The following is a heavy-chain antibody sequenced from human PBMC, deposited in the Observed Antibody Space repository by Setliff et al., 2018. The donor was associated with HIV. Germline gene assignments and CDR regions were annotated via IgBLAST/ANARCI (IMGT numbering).Heavy chain of an antibody. CDR3: ARDRLGVGAWYYGSGSGDY. J-gene: IGHJ4*02. CDR2: INAGNGNT. D-gene: IGHD3-10*01. V-gene: IGHV1-3*01. Sequence: ASVKVSCKASGYTFSYYPMHWGGKAPGQRLEWMGWINAGNGNTKYSQKFQGRVTITRDTSASTANMDLSSLRSEDTAVYYCARDRLGVGAWYYGSGSGDYWGQGTLVTVSS. CDR1: GYTFSYYP.